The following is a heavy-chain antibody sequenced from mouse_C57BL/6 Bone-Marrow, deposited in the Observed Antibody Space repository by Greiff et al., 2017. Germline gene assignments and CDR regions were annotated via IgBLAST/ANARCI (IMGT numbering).Heavy chain of an antibody. J-gene: IGHJ3*01. CDR3: VRHIYDGSWFAY. CDR1: GFSFNTYA. Sequence: GGGLVQPKGSLKLSCAASGFSFNTYAMNWVRQAPGKGLEWVARIRSKSNNYATYYADSVKDRFTISRDDSESMLYLQMNNLKTEDTAMYYCVRHIYDGSWFAYWGQGTLVTVSA. V-gene: IGHV10-1*01. D-gene: IGHD2-3*01. CDR2: IRSKSNNYAT.